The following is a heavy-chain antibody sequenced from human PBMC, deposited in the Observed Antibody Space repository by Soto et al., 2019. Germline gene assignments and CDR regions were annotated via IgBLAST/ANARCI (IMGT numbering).Heavy chain of an antibody. J-gene: IGHJ4*02. CDR1: GYTFTSYG. CDR2: ISAYNGNT. D-gene: IGHD5-18*01. Sequence: ASVKVSCKASGYTFTSYGISWVRQAPGQGLEWMGWISAYNGNTNYAQKLQGRVTMTTDTSTSTAYMELRSPRSDDTAVYYCARAPAKGYSYGPVYYWGQGTLVTVSS. V-gene: IGHV1-18*04. CDR3: ARAPAKGYSYGPVYY.